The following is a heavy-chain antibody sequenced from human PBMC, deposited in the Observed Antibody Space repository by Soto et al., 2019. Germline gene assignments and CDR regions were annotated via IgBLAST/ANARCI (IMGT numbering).Heavy chain of an antibody. J-gene: IGHJ4*02. CDR1: GGTFSSYA. CDR3: ARGTSTVTAFDY. V-gene: IGHV1-69*13. D-gene: IGHD4-17*01. Sequence: ASVKVSCKASGGTFSSYAISWVRQAPGQGLEWMGGIIPIFGTANYAQKFQGSVTSTADESSSTAYMELSSLRSEYTAVYYCARGTSTVTAFDYWGQGTLVTVSS. CDR2: IIPIFGTA.